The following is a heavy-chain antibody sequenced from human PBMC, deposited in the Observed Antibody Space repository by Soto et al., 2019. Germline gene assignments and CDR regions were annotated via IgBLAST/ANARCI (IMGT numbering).Heavy chain of an antibody. CDR3: ARVHYDSSGYFYYFDF. Sequence: SETLSLTCTVSGGSISSSSYYWGWIRQPPGKGLEWIGYIYYSGSTYYNPPLKSRITISIDTSKNQFSLKLSSVTAADTAVYYCARVHYDSSGYFYYFDFWGQGTQVTVSS. CDR2: IYYSGST. J-gene: IGHJ4*02. D-gene: IGHD3-22*01. CDR1: GGSISSSSYY. V-gene: IGHV4-39*07.